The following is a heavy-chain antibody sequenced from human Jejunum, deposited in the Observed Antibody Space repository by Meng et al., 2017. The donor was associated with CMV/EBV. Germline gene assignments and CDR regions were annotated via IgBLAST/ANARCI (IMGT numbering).Heavy chain of an antibody. V-gene: IGHV3-30*04. Sequence: FTFSNDAMYWVRRAPGKGLEWVAVISYDGRDNYYADSVKGRFTIFRDNSKNTLDLQMNSLRAEDTAVYFCARGRVSYTSWSSQGNWGQGALVTVSS. CDR3: ARGRVSYTSWSSQGN. J-gene: IGHJ4*02. CDR1: FTFSNDA. CDR2: ISYDGRDN. D-gene: IGHD2-2*02.